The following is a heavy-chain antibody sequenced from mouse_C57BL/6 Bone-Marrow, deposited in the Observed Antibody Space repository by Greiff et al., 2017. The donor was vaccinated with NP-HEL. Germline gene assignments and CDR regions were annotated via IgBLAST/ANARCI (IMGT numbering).Heavy chain of an antibody. CDR3: ARSSIVYDYDAACFAY. J-gene: IGHJ3*01. CDR2: IRNKAIGYTT. D-gene: IGHD2-4*01. CDR1: GFTLSDYY. Sequence: EVKLVGSGGGLVQPGGSLCLSCAASGFTLSDYYMSCVRQTPGKALVWLGFIRNKAIGYTTESSASVKGRYPISRDNSQSILYLHMNALRAEDSATWYSARSSIVYDYDAACFAYWGQGTLVTVSA. V-gene: IGHV7-3*01.